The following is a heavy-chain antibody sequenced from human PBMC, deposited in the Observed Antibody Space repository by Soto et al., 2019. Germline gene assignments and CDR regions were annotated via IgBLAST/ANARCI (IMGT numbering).Heavy chain of an antibody. Sequence: GGSLRLSCAASGFTVSSNYMSWVRQAPGKGLEWVSVIYSGGTTYYADSVKGRFTISRDNSKNTLYLQMNSLRGEDTAIYYCAKTTHRGGAPYHLYGMDVWGQETTVTVS. CDR3: AKTTHRGGAPYHLYGMDV. D-gene: IGHD1-26*01. J-gene: IGHJ6*02. CDR2: IYSGGTT. CDR1: GFTVSSNY. V-gene: IGHV3-66*01.